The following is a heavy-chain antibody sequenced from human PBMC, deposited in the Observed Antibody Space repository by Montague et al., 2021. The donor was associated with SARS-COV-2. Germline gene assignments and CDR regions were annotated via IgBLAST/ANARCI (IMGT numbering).Heavy chain of an antibody. CDR3: LRENYGAFDA. CDR1: GFSFRTYW. V-gene: IGHV3-74*01. CDR2: INGGGSGT. D-gene: IGHD3-10*01. Sequence: SLRLSCAASGFSFRTYWMAWVRQAPGKGLVWVSRINGGGSGTTYPDSVKGRFAISRDNAKNTLYLQMNSLRVDDTALYYCLRENYGAFDAWGQGTMVTVSS. J-gene: IGHJ3*01.